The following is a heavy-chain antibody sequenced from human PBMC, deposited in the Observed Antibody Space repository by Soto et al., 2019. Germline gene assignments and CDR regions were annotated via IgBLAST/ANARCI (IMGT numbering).Heavy chain of an antibody. Sequence: TLALTCTVSGDSISSGKKYGSWIRQPPGKGLEWIGYIFSSGTTYYNPSLKSRLTMSLDASQNQFSLKLNSLTDADTAVYFCARVTSQFDYYYAMDVWGQGTTVTVSS. CDR3: ARVTSQFDYYYAMDV. CDR1: GDSISSGKKY. V-gene: IGHV4-30-4*01. J-gene: IGHJ6*02. CDR2: IFSSGTT. D-gene: IGHD3-16*01.